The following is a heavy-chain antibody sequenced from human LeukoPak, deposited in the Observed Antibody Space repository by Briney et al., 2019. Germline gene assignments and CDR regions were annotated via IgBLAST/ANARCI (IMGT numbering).Heavy chain of an antibody. D-gene: IGHD1-14*01. CDR2: IIPIFGTA. Sequence: GASVKVSCKASGGTFSSYAISWVRQAPGQGLEWMGGIIPIFGTANYAQKFQGSVTITADESTSTAYMELSSLRSEDTAVYYCACPEVYYYYGMDVWGQGTTVTVSS. V-gene: IGHV1-69*13. CDR1: GGTFSSYA. CDR3: ACPEVYYYYGMDV. J-gene: IGHJ6*02.